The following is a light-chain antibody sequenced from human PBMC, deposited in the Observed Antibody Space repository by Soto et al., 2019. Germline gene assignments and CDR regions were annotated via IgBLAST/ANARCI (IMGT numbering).Light chain of an antibody. CDR1: SGDIGAYNY. V-gene: IGLV2-11*01. J-gene: IGLJ7*01. CDR3: SSYTSSSTLV. Sequence: QSVLTQPRSVSGSPGQSVTFSCTGTSGDIGAYNYVSWYQFHPGKAPKMIIYDVNKRPSGVPDRFSGSKSGNTASLTISGLQAEDEAYYYCSSYTSSSTLVFGGGTQLTVL. CDR2: DVN.